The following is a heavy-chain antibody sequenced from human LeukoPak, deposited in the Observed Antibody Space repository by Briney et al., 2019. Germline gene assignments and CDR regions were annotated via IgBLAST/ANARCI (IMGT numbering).Heavy chain of an antibody. J-gene: IGHJ6*03. V-gene: IGHV4-39*07. CDR3: AREGSDYYGSGSYYRSYYYYMDV. CDR1: GGSISSSSYY. D-gene: IGHD3-10*01. CDR2: IYYSGST. Sequence: SETLSLTCTVSGGSISSSSYYWGWIRQPPGKGLEWIGSIYYSGSTYYNPSLKSRVTISVDTPKNQFSLKLSSVTAADTAVYYCAREGSDYYGSGSYYRSYYYYMDVWGKGTTVTISS.